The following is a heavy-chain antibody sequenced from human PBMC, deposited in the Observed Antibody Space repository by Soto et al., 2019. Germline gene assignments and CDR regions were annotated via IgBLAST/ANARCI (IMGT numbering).Heavy chain of an antibody. CDR3: AKNRASLTY. CDR2: IKEDGNEK. V-gene: IGHV3-7*01. J-gene: IGHJ4*02. Sequence: EVQLVESGGGLVQPGGSLTLSCAASGFTFSTYWMTWVRQAPGKGLEWVANIKEDGNEKNYVDSVKGRFTISRDNVRNSVYWQMNSLRAEDTAVYYCAKNRASLTYRGQGTLVTVSS. CDR1: GFTFSTYW. D-gene: IGHD2-2*02.